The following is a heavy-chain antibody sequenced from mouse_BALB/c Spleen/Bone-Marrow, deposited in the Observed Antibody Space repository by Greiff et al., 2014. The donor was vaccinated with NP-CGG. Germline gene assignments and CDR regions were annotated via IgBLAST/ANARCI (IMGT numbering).Heavy chain of an antibody. J-gene: IGHJ4*01. CDR2: ISDGGSYT. D-gene: IGHD2-3*01. CDR1: GFTFSDYY. CDR3: ARGPHDDDMDY. Sequence: EVKLMESGGGLVKPGGSLKLSCAVSGFTFSDYYMYWVRQTPEKRLEWVATISDGGSYTYYPDSVKGRFTISRDNVKNNLYLQMSSLKSEDTAMYYCARGPHDDDMDYWGQGTSVTVSS. V-gene: IGHV5-4*02.